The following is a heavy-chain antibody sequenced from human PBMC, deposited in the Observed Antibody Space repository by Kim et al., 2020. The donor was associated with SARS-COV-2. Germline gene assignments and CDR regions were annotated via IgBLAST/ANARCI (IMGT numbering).Heavy chain of an antibody. CDR2: INTNTGNP. V-gene: IGHV7-4-1*02. CDR1: GYTFTSYA. Sequence: ASVKVSCKASGYTFTSYAMNWVRQAPGQGLEWMGWINTNTGNPTYAQGFTGRFVFSLDTSVSTAYLQISSLKAEDTAVYYCARRYLNDWDLWSGYYYFDYWGQGTLVTVSS. CDR3: ARRYLNDWDLWSGYYYFDY. J-gene: IGHJ4*02. D-gene: IGHD3-3*01.